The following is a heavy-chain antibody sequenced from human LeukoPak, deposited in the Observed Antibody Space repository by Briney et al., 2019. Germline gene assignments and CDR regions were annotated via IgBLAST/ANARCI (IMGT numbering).Heavy chain of an antibody. J-gene: IGHJ4*02. CDR2: ISSSSSYI. V-gene: IGHV3-21*01. CDR1: GFTFSSYS. CDR3: ARDTFPHLAGHDY. Sequence: GGSLRLSCAASGFTFSSYSMNWVRQAPGKGLEWVSSISSSSSYIYYADSVKGRFTISRDNAKNSLYLQMNSLRAEDTAVYYCARDTFPHLAGHDYWGQGTLVTVSS. D-gene: IGHD6-19*01.